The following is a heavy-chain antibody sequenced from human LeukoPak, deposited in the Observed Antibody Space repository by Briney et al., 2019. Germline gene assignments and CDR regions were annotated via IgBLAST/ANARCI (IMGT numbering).Heavy chain of an antibody. CDR3: AAGYCSSTSCSEFDY. CDR1: GGTFSSYA. Sequence: SVKVSCKASGGTFSSYAISWVRQAPGQGLEWMGGIIPIFGTANYAQKFQGRVTITTDESTSTAYMELRSLRSDDTAVYYCAAGYCSSTSCSEFDYWGQGTLVTVSS. V-gene: IGHV1-69*05. J-gene: IGHJ4*02. CDR2: IIPIFGTA. D-gene: IGHD2-2*03.